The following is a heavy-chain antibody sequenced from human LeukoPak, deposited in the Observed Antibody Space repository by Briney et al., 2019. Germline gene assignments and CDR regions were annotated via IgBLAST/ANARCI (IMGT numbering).Heavy chain of an antibody. J-gene: IGHJ3*02. CDR1: GYTFTGYY. CDR2: INPNNGGT. D-gene: IGHD3-10*01. Sequence: ASVKVSCKASGYTFTGYYIHWVRQAPGQGLEWVGWINPNNGGTNYAQKLQGRVTMTTDTSTSTAYMELRSLRSDDTAVYYCARGRHPYYGSGSNFDIWGQGTMVTVSS. CDR3: ARGRHPYYGSGSNFDI. V-gene: IGHV1-2*02.